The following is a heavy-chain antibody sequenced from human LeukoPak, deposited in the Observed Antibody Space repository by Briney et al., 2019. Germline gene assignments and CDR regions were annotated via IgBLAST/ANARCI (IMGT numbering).Heavy chain of an antibody. V-gene: IGHV3-30*04. CDR2: MPQDGSNE. CDR1: GISVSSYA. J-gene: IGHJ6*02. D-gene: IGHD6-19*01. CDR3: ARAGSSGSYYMYYGMDV. Sequence: PGRSLRLSCAVSGISVSSYAVRWVRQAPGKGLEWVAVMPQDGSNEHYADSVKGRFTISRDMSKNTVFLLMNSLRGEDTAVYYCARAGSSGSYYMYYGMDVWGQGTTVVVSS.